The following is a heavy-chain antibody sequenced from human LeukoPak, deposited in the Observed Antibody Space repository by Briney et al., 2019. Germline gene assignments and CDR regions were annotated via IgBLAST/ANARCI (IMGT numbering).Heavy chain of an antibody. CDR3: ARDLITMVRGVMFYYYYGMDV. J-gene: IGHJ6*02. CDR2: ISYDGSNK. D-gene: IGHD3-10*01. Sequence: GRSLRLYCAASGFTFSSYAMHWVRQAPGKGLEWVAVISYDGSNKYYADSVKGRFTISRDNSKNTLYLQMNSLRAEDTAVYYCARDLITMVRGVMFYYYYGMDVWGQGTTVTVSS. V-gene: IGHV3-30-3*01. CDR1: GFTFSSYA.